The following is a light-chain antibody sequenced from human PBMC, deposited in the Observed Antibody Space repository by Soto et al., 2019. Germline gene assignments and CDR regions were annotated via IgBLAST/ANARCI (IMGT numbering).Light chain of an antibody. CDR2: GAS. J-gene: IGKJ3*01. CDR3: QQDALALN. V-gene: IGKV3-20*01. Sequence: EIVLTQSPGILSLSPGERATLSCRARQKISNKYLAWYHQKPGQAPSLLIFGASTRATGIPDRFVGRGSGTDFPLTISRLDGEDFAVYYCQQDALALNFGPGTKV. CDR1: QKISNKY.